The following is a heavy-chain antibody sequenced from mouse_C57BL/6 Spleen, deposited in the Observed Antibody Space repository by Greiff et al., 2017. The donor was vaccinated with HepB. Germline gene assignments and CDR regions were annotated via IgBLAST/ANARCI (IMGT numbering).Heavy chain of an antibody. V-gene: IGHV1-61*01. CDR3: ARSYYDLPWFAY. J-gene: IGHJ3*01. D-gene: IGHD2-4*01. CDR2: IYPSDSET. Sequence: QVQLQQPGAELVRPGSSVNLSCKSSGYTLTSFWMDGVKQRPGQALEWIGNIYPSDSETHYNQKFKDKATLTVDKSSSTAYMQLSSLTSEDSAVYYCARSYYDLPWFAYWGQGTLVTVSA. CDR1: GYTLTSFW.